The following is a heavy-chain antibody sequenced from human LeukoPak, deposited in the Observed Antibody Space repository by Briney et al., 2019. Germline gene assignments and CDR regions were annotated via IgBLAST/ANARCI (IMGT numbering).Heavy chain of an antibody. V-gene: IGHV3-53*01. D-gene: IGHD2-21*02. CDR1: GFTVSSNY. CDR2: IYSGGST. J-gene: IGHJ6*02. Sequence: GGSLRLSCAASGFTVSSNYMSWVRQAPGKGLEWVSVIYSGGSTYYADSVKGRFTISRDNSKNTLYLQMNSLRAEDTAVYYCAREVVVTALPLYYYYGMDVWGQGTTVTVSS. CDR3: AREVVVTALPLYYYYGMDV.